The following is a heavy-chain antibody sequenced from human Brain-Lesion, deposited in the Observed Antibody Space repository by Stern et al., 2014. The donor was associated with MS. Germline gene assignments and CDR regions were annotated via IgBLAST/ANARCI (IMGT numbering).Heavy chain of an antibody. CDR3: ARDSDHANWRELYFDY. Sequence: EVQLVQSGGGLVQPGGSLRLSCAVSGFTFNDHWMSWVRQAPGKGLEWVATIKQDGSETFYVDSVKGRFTISRDNAKNSLYLQLNSLRVEDTAIYYCARDSDHANWRELYFDYWGQGTLVTVSS. V-gene: IGHV3-7*01. CDR1: GFTFNDHW. D-gene: IGHD1-1*01. J-gene: IGHJ4*02. CDR2: IKQDGSET.